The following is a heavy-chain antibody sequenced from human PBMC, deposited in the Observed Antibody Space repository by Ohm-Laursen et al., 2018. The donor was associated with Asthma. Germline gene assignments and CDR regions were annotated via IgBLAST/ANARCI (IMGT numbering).Heavy chain of an antibody. CDR2: IWYDGSNK. Sequence: SLRLSCTASGFTFSSYGMHWVRQAPGKGLEWVAVIWYDGSNKYYADSVKGRFTISRDNSKNTLYLQMNSLRAEGTAVYYCASTLLYYGMDVWGQGTTVTVSS. J-gene: IGHJ6*02. V-gene: IGHV3-33*01. CDR1: GFTFSSYG. CDR3: ASTLLYYGMDV.